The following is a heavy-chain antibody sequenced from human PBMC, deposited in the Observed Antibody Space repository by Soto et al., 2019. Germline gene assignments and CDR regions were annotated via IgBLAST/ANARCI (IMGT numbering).Heavy chain of an antibody. CDR1: GGSFSGYY. CDR2: INHSGST. V-gene: IGHV4-34*01. J-gene: IGHJ4*02. CDR3: ARGRWELRFDN. Sequence: QVHLQQWGAGLLTPSETLSLTCAVYGGSFSGYYWSWIRQPPGKGLEWIGEINHSGSTNYNPSPESRVTIAVATSKGKCSLKLSSVTAADTAVYYCARGRWELRFDNWGQGTLVTVSP. D-gene: IGHD1-7*01.